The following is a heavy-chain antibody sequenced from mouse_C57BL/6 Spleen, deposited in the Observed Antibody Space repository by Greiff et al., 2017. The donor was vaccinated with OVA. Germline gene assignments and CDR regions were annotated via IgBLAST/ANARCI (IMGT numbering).Heavy chain of an antibody. Sequence: VQLQQSGAELVMPGASVKLSCKASGYTFTSYWMHWVKQRPGQGLEWIGEIDPSDSYTNYNQKFKGKSTLTVDKSSSTAYMQLSSLTSEDSAVYYCARGDSSGYIYAMDYWGQGTSVTVSS. CDR1: GYTFTSYW. CDR3: ARGDSSGYIYAMDY. J-gene: IGHJ4*01. CDR2: IDPSDSYT. D-gene: IGHD3-2*02. V-gene: IGHV1-69*01.